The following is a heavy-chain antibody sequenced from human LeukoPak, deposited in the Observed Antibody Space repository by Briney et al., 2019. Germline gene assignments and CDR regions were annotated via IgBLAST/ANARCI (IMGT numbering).Heavy chain of an antibody. V-gene: IGHV3-23*01. CDR3: AKNSGELELMWAFDI. D-gene: IGHD1-7*01. CDR2: ISGSGGST. CDR1: GFTFSSYA. Sequence: GGSLRLSCAASGFTFSSYAMSWVRQAPGKGLEWVSAISGSGGSTYYADSVKGRFTISRDNSKNTLYLQMNGLRAEDTAVYYCAKNSGELELMWAFDIWGQGTMVTVSS. J-gene: IGHJ3*02.